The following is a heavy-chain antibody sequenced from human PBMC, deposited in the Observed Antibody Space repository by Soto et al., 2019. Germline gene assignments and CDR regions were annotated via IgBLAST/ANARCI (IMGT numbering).Heavy chain of an antibody. CDR2: ISGSGGST. D-gene: IGHD3-3*01. Sequence: SLRLSCAASGFTFSSYAMSWVRQAPGKGLEWVSAISGSGGSTYYADSVKGRFTISRDNSKNTLYLQMNSLRAEDTAVYYCAKGLRFLEWLPTVSMDVWGQGTTVTVSS. V-gene: IGHV3-23*01. J-gene: IGHJ6*02. CDR3: AKGLRFLEWLPTVSMDV. CDR1: GFTFSSYA.